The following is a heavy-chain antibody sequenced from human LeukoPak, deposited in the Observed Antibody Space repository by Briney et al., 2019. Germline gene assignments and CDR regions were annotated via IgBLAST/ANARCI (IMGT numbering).Heavy chain of an antibody. CDR1: GFTFSTYA. Sequence: TGGSLRLSCAASGFTFSTYAMTWVRQAPGKGLEWVSSISTSSSYIYYADSVKGRFTISRDNAKNSLYLHMNSLRAEDTAVYYCAKTTDNYYYYYMDVWGKGTTVTVSS. D-gene: IGHD4-17*01. CDR3: AKTTDNYYYYYMDV. V-gene: IGHV3-21*01. CDR2: ISTSSSYI. J-gene: IGHJ6*03.